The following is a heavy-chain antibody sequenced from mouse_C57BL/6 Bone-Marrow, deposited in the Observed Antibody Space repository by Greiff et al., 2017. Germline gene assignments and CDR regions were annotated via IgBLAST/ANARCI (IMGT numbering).Heavy chain of an antibody. CDR1: GYTFTSYW. Sequence: QVQLQQPGAELVKPGASVKLSCKASGYTFTSYWMHWVKQRPGQGLEWIGMIHPNSGSTNYNEKFKSKATLTVDKSSSTAYMQLSSLTSEDSAVYNCALYYGSSRWYFDVWGTGTTVTVSS. J-gene: IGHJ1*03. CDR2: IHPNSGST. V-gene: IGHV1-64*01. D-gene: IGHD1-1*01. CDR3: ALYYGSSRWYFDV.